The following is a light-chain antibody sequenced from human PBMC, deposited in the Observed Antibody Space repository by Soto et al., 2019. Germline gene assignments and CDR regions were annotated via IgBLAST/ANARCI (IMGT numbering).Light chain of an antibody. CDR2: DAS. CDR3: QQRKNWPPFT. V-gene: IGKV3-11*01. J-gene: IGKJ5*01. Sequence: ETVLTQSPATLSLSPGEIATLSCRASQSVSDNLGWYQQKPGQAPRLLIYDASIRAPGIPSRFRGSGSGTAFTPTISSLELDDFAVYYCQQRKNWPPFTFGQGTRLEMK. CDR1: QSVSDN.